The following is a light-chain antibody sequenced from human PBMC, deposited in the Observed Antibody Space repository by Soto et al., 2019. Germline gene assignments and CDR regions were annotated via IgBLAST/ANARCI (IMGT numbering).Light chain of an antibody. CDR2: GTS. V-gene: IGKV3-20*01. Sequence: EIVLTQSPGTLSLSPGEGATLSCRASQSVRSNYLGGYQQKPGQAPRLLIYGTSNRPTGIPDRFSGSGSGTDFTLTISRLEPEDFAVYYCQQYSNSPPWTFGQGTKVEIK. CDR3: QQYSNSPPWT. CDR1: QSVRSNY. J-gene: IGKJ1*01.